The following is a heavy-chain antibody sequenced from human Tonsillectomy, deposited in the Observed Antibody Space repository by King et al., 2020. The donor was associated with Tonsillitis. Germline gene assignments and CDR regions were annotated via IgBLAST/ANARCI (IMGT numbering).Heavy chain of an antibody. D-gene: IGHD3-22*01. CDR3: AKDWGSKGVVITHDAFDI. CDR1: GFTFSSYA. J-gene: IGHJ3*02. Sequence: DVQLLESGGGLVQPGGSLRLSCAASGFTFSSYAMSWVRQAPGKGLEWVSAISGSGGSTYYADSVKGRFTISRDNSKNTLHLQMNSLRAEDTAVYYCAKDWGSKGVVITHDAFDIWGQGTMVTVSS. CDR2: ISGSGGST. V-gene: IGHV3-23*01.